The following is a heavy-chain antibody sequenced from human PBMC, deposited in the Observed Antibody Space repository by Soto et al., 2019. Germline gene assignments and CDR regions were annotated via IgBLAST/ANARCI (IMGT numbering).Heavy chain of an antibody. CDR2: ISYDGSSK. CDR1: GFSFSSYG. J-gene: IGHJ3*02. CDR3: ANDGPAFEI. V-gene: IGHV3-30*18. Sequence: AGGSLRLSCAASGFSFSSYGIHWVRQAPGKGLEWVSVISYDGSSKYYVDSVKGRFTISRDNSKNTLYLQMDSLRPEDTAVYYCANDGPAFEIWGQGTMVTVSS.